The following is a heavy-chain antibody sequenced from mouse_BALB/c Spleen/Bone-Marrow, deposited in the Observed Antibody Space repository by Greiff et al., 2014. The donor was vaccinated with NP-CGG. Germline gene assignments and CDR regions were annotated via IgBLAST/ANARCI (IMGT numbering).Heavy chain of an antibody. CDR3: TRQRNWDHYAMDY. D-gene: IGHD4-1*01. CDR2: ISSGGGYT. Sequence: VQLKESGGDLVKPGGSLKLSCAASGFTFSTYGMSWVRQTPDKRLEWVATISSGGGYTYYPDSVKGRFTISRDNANNTLYLQMSSLKSEDTAMYYCTRQRNWDHYAMDYWGQRTSVTVSS. CDR1: GFTFSTYG. V-gene: IGHV5-6*01. J-gene: IGHJ4*01.